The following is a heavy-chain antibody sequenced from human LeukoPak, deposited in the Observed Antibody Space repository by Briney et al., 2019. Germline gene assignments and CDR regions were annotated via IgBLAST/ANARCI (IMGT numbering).Heavy chain of an antibody. CDR3: ARHWVGVVGPAAIGY. CDR1: GYSISSGYY. CDR2: IYHSGST. D-gene: IGHD2-2*02. J-gene: IGHJ4*02. V-gene: IGHV4-38-2*01. Sequence: PSETLSLTCAVSGYSISSGYYRDWIRQPPGKGLEWIGSIYHSGSTYYNPSLKSRVTISVGTSKNQFSLKLSSVTAAATAGYYSARHWVGVVGPAAIGYRGQGTLVTVSS.